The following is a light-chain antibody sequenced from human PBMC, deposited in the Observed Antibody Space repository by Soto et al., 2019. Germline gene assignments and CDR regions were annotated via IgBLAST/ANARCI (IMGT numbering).Light chain of an antibody. V-gene: IGKV3-20*01. CDR1: QSVHFNY. Sequence: VWTQSAFSLSLSPGERATLSCRASQSVHFNYLAWYQQKPGQAPRLLIYGASSRATGIPDRFRGSGSGTDFTLTISRLEPEDFAVYYCQQYSSSRTFAQRTKVDIK. J-gene: IGKJ1*01. CDR3: QQYSSSRT. CDR2: GAS.